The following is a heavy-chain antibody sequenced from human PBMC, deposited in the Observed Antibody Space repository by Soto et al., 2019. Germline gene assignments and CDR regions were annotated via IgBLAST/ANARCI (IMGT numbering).Heavy chain of an antibody. CDR2: IIPILGIA. CDR1: GGTFSSYT. D-gene: IGHD2-21*02. V-gene: IGHV1-69*02. Sequence: QVPLVQSGAEVKQPGSSVKVSCKASGGTFSSYTISWVRQAPGQGLEWMGRIIPILGIANYAQKFQGRVTITADKSTSTAYMELSSLRSEDTAVYYCASEGYCGGDCYGNWFDPWGQGTLVTVSS. CDR3: ASEGYCGGDCYGNWFDP. J-gene: IGHJ5*02.